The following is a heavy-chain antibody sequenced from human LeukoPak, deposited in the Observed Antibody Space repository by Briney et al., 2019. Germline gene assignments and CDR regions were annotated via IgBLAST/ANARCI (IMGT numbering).Heavy chain of an antibody. J-gene: IGHJ4*01. CDR3: ARTTTTFDD. D-gene: IGHD4-11*01. Sequence: SETLSLTCTVSGGSISSYYWSWIRQPPGKGLEWIGYVSDTGSTNYKSSLKSRVTISVDTSKNQFSLNLTSVTAANTAVYYCARTTTTFDDWGHGTLVIVSS. CDR1: GGSISSYY. V-gene: IGHV4-59*01. CDR2: VSDTGST.